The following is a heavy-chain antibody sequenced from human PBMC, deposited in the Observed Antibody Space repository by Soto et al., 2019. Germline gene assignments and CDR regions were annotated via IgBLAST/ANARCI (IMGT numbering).Heavy chain of an antibody. CDR3: ARSKGCSGGSCYVFDY. CDR2: IYYSGST. J-gene: IGHJ4*02. CDR1: GGSISSYY. D-gene: IGHD2-15*01. Sequence: SETLSLTCTVSGGSISSYYWSWIRQPPGKGLEWIGYIYYSGSTNYNPSLKSRVTISVDTSKNQFSLKLSSVTAADTAVYYCARSKGCSGGSCYVFDYWGQGTLVTVSS. V-gene: IGHV4-59*12.